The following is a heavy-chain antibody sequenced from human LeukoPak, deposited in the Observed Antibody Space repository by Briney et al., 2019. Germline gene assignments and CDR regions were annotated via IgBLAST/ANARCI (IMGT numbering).Heavy chain of an antibody. CDR3: ARGRIIAVPGTDWFDP. V-gene: IGHV1-2*02. CDR2: INPNTGET. D-gene: IGHD6-19*01. CDR1: GNTFTGNF. Sequence: ASVKVSCTASGNTFTGNFMHWLRQAPGQGLEWMGWINPNTGETNYAQNFQDRVTMTRDTSITTVYMELSRLTSGDTAVYYCARGRIIAVPGTDWFDPWGQGTLVTVSS. J-gene: IGHJ5*02.